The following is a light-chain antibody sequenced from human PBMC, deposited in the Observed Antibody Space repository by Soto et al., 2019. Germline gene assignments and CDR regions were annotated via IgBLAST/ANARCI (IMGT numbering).Light chain of an antibody. CDR2: AAS. V-gene: IGKV1-39*01. CDR3: QQSYSTLWT. CDR1: QSISSY. Sequence: DIQMTQSPSSLSASVGDRVTITCRASQSISSYLNWYQQKPGKAPKLLIYAASSLQSGVPSRFSGSESRTDFTLTISSLQPEDFATYYCQQSYSTLWTFGQGTKVEIK. J-gene: IGKJ1*01.